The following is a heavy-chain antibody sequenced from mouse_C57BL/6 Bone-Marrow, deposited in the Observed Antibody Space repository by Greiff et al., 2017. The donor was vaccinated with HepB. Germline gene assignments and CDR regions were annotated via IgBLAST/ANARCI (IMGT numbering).Heavy chain of an antibody. D-gene: IGHD2-3*01. V-gene: IGHV1-76*01. Sequence: VMLVESGAELVRPGASVKLSCKASGYTFTDYYINWVKQRPGQGLEWIARIYPGSGNTYYNEKFKGKATLTAEKSSSTAYMQLSSLTSEDSAVYFCASRYDGYHFYYAMDYWGQGTSVTVSS. J-gene: IGHJ4*01. CDR3: ASRYDGYHFYYAMDY. CDR1: GYTFTDYY. CDR2: IYPGSGNT.